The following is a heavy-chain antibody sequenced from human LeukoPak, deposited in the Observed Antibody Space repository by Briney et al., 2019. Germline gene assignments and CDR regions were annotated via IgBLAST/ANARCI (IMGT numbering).Heavy chain of an antibody. V-gene: IGHV3-43*02. CDR3: ARDLREPAVSYYMDV. Sequence: PGGSLRLSCAASGFTFDDYAMHWVRQAPGKGLEWVSLISGDGGSTYYADSVKGRFTISRDNAKNSLYLQMNSLRAEDTAVYYCARDLREPAVSYYMDVWGKGTTVTVSS. CDR2: ISGDGGST. D-gene: IGHD2-2*01. CDR1: GFTFDDYA. J-gene: IGHJ6*03.